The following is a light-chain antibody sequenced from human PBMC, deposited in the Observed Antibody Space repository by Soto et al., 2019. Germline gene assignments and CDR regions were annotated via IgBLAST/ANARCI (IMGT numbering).Light chain of an antibody. V-gene: IGKV1-27*01. CDR2: APS. J-gene: IGKJ2*01. CDR1: QGSSTY. Sequence: DIQMTQSPSSLSASVGDRVTITCRASQGSSTYLAWYQQKPGKVPKLLIYAPSTLQSSVPSRFSGSGNVTEFTLTIGSLQPEDDATYYCQKFTSAPYTFGQGTKLEIK. CDR3: QKFTSAPYT.